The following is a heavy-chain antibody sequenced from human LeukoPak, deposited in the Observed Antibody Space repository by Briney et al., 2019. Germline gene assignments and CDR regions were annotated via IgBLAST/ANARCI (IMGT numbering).Heavy chain of an antibody. D-gene: IGHD4-17*01. Sequence: PGGSLRLSCAASGFTFSSYAMHWVRQAPGKGLEWVAVISYDGSNKYYADSVKGRFTISRDNAKSSLYLQMNSLRAEDTAVYYCARETTGPDYWGQGTLVTVSS. J-gene: IGHJ4*02. CDR1: GFTFSSYA. V-gene: IGHV3-30*04. CDR3: ARETTGPDY. CDR2: ISYDGSNK.